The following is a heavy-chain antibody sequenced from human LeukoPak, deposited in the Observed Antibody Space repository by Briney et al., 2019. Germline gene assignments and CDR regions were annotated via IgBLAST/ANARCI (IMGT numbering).Heavy chain of an antibody. CDR3: ARDRGAVVVVPAAVYYYYGMDV. V-gene: IGHV3-33*01. J-gene: IGHJ6*02. CDR2: IWYDGSNK. CDR1: GFTFSSYG. D-gene: IGHD2-2*01. Sequence: GGSLRPSCAASGFTFSSYGMHWVRQAPGKGLEWVAVIWYDGSNKYYADSEKGRFTISRDNSKNTLYLQMNSLRAEDTAVYYCARDRGAVVVVPAAVYYYYGMDVWGQGTTVTVSS.